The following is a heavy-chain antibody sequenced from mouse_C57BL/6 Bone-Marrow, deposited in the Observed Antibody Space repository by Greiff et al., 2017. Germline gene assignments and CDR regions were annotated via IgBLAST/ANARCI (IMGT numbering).Heavy chain of an antibody. CDR2: INPYNGDT. Sequence: EVMLVESGPELVKPGDSVKISCKASGYSFTGYFMNWVMQSHGKSLEWIGRINPYNGDTFYNQKFKGKATLTVDKSSSTAHMELRSLTSEDSAVYYCATLRLGAWFAYWGQGTLVTVSA. J-gene: IGHJ3*01. V-gene: IGHV1-20*01. D-gene: IGHD1-2*01. CDR3: ATLRLGAWFAY. CDR1: GYSFTGYF.